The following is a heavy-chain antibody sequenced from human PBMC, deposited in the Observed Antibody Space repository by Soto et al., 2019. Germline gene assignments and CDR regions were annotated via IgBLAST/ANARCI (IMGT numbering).Heavy chain of an antibody. CDR3: ARDLNYGLFDY. V-gene: IGHV3-48*01. J-gene: IGHJ4*02. CDR1: GFTFSSYS. CDR2: ISSSSSTI. D-gene: IGHD4-17*01. Sequence: EVQLVEXXGGXXXPGGSLRLSCAASGFTFSSYSMNWVRQAPGKGLEWVSYISSSSSTIYYADSVKGRFTISRDNAKNSLYLQMNSLRAEDTAVYYCARDLNYGLFDYWGQGTLVTVSS.